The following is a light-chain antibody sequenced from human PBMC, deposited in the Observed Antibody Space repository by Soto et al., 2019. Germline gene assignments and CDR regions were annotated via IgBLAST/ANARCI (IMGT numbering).Light chain of an antibody. V-gene: IGKV1-12*01. CDR3: QHTNNFHFT. CDR2: TAS. CDR1: QGISTW. J-gene: IGKJ5*01. Sequence: DIQMTQSPSSLSASVGDRVTIPCRASQGISTWLAWYQRKPGKAPKLLIYTASRLQTGVPPRFSGSGSGTDFTLTINSLQPEDFATYYCQHTNNFHFTFGQGTRLEL.